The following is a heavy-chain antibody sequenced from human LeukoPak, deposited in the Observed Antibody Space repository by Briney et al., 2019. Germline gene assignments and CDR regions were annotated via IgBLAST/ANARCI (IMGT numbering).Heavy chain of an antibody. CDR3: ARGGYSDSSGYPSVLDY. CDR2: IYYSGST. Sequence: SETLSLTCTVSGGSTSSGDYYWSWIRQPPGKGLEWIGYIYYSGSTYYNPSLKSRVTISVDTSKNQFSLKLSSVTAADTAVYYCARGGYSDSSGYPSVLDYWGQGTLVTVSS. CDR1: GGSTSSGDYY. V-gene: IGHV4-30-4*08. J-gene: IGHJ4*02. D-gene: IGHD3-22*01.